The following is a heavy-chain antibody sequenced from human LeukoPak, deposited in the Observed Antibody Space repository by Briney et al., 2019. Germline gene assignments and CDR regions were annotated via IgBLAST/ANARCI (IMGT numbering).Heavy chain of an antibody. CDR3: ARASHDYGDYSHFDY. CDR2: IYHSGST. Sequence: PSETLSLTCTVSGYSISSGFYWAWIRQPPGKGLEWIGSIYHSGSTNYNPSLKTRVTISVDKSKNQFSLKLSSVTAADTAVYYCARASHDYGDYSHFDYWGQGTLVTVSS. V-gene: IGHV4-38-2*02. J-gene: IGHJ4*02. D-gene: IGHD4-17*01. CDR1: GYSISSGFY.